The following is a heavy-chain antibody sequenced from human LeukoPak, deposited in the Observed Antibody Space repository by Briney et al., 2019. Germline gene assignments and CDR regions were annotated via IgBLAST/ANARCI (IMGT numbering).Heavy chain of an antibody. CDR2: ISWDGGST. J-gene: IGHJ6*03. V-gene: IGHV3-43D*03. Sequence: PGGSLRLSCAASGFTFSSYWMSWVRQAPGKGLEWVSLISWDGGSTYYADSVKGRFTISRDNSKNSLYLQMNSLRAEDTALYYCAKERRSYYYYYYMDVWGKGTTVTVSS. CDR3: AKERRSYYYYYYMDV. CDR1: GFTFSSYW.